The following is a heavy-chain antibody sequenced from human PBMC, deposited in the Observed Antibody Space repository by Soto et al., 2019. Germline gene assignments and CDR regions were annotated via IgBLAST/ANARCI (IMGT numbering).Heavy chain of an antibody. Sequence: QAQLQTSGPGLVKPSETLSLTCTVSSVSINSFTNHYCSWIRQPPGKGLEWVGYISKSGFTRYKPSLSCRVTLSVDTSQNQFSLKLSSVTAADTALYFCATQGFGKLHGLVDVWGQGTTVTVSS. CDR1: SVSINSFTNHY. CDR3: ATQGFGKLHGLVDV. V-gene: IGHV4-59*08. J-gene: IGHJ6*02. CDR2: ISKSGFT. D-gene: IGHD3-10*01.